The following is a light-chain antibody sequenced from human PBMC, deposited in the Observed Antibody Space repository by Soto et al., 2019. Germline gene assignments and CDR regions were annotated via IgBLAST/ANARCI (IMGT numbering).Light chain of an antibody. CDR2: EGS. V-gene: IGLV2-23*01. CDR3: SSYAGSSTFYV. J-gene: IGLJ1*01. CDR1: SSDVGGYNY. Sequence: QSVLTQPASVSGSPGQSITISCTGTSSDVGGYNYVSWYQQLPGKAPKLMIYEGSKRPSGVSNRFSGSKSGNTASLTISGLQAEDEADYYCSSYAGSSTFYVFGTGTKVTVL.